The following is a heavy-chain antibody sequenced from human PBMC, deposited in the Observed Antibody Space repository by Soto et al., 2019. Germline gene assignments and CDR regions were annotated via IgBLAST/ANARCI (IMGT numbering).Heavy chain of an antibody. D-gene: IGHD3-10*01. V-gene: IGHV4-30-4*01. CDR1: GGSISSGDYY. J-gene: IGHJ5*02. CDR2: IYYSGST. CDR3: ARAPMVRGVYWFDP. Sequence: SETLSLTCTVSGGSISSGDYYWSWIRQPPGKGLEWIGHIYYSGSTYYNPSLKSRVTISVDTSKNQFSLKLSSVTAADTAVYYCARAPMVRGVYWFDPWGQGTLVTVSS.